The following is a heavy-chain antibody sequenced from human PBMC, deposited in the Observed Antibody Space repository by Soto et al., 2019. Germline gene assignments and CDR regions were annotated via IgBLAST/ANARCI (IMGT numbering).Heavy chain of an antibody. D-gene: IGHD3-10*01. CDR1: GGSISSGGYY. CDR3: ARVLMEYYGSGSYYRPRPLDY. J-gene: IGHJ4*02. Sequence: KPSETLSLTCTVSGGSISSGGYYWSWIRQHPGKGLEWIGYIYYSGSTYYNPSLKSRVTISVDTSKNQFSLKLSSVTAAYTSVYYFARVLMEYYGSGSYYRPRPLDYWGQGTLVTVSS. V-gene: IGHV4-31*03. CDR2: IYYSGST.